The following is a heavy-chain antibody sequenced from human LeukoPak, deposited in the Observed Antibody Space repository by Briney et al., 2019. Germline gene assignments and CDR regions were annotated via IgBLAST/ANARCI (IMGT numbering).Heavy chain of an antibody. Sequence: SETLSLTCTVSGVSINSDYWSWVRQPPGKGLEWIGYIYYSGSSTNYNPSLKSRVTISIDRSKNQFSLKLSSVTAADTAVYYCARQGHRLTLVDYYGMDVWGQGTTVTVS. CDR3: ARQGHRLTLVDYYGMDV. CDR2: IYYSGSST. V-gene: IGHV4-59*08. J-gene: IGHJ6*02. CDR1: GVSINSDY. D-gene: IGHD1-26*01.